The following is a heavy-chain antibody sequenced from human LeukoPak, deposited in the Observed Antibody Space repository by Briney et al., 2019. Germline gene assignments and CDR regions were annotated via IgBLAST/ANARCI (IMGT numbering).Heavy chain of an antibody. Sequence: PGGSLRLSCAASGLTFNRYSMNWVRQAPGKGLEWISYISSASGYIYNADSVKGRFTISRDNGKNTLYLQMNSLRAEDTAVYYCARASKWELEKGAFDIWGQGTMVTVSS. V-gene: IGHV3-21*05. J-gene: IGHJ3*02. CDR1: GLTFNRYS. CDR2: ISSASGYI. CDR3: ARASKWELEKGAFDI. D-gene: IGHD1-26*01.